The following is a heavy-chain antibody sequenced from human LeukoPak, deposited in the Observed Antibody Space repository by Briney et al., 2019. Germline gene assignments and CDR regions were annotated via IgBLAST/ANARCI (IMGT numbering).Heavy chain of an antibody. D-gene: IGHD5-24*01. CDR3: ARDGDGYNSLLDY. CDR1: GFTFSSYA. Sequence: GGSLRLSCAASGFTFSSYAMSWVRQAPGKGLEWVSAISGSGGSTYYADSVKGRFTISRDNSKNTLYLQMGSLRAEDMAVYYCARDGDGYNSLLDYWGQGTLVTVSS. V-gene: IGHV3-23*01. J-gene: IGHJ4*02. CDR2: ISGSGGST.